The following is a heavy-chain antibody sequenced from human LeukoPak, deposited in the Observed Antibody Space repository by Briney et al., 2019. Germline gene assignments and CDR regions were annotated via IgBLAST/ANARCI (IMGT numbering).Heavy chain of an antibody. CDR3: ARDPDRDYSTGY. J-gene: IGHJ4*02. D-gene: IGHD4-11*01. CDR2: IIPIFGTA. CDR1: GGTFSSYA. Sequence: SVKVSCKASGGTFSSYAISWVRQAPGQGLEWMGGIIPIFGTANYAQKFQGRVTITADESTSSAYMALSSLRSEDTAVYYCARDPDRDYSTGYWGQGTLVTVSS. V-gene: IGHV1-69*13.